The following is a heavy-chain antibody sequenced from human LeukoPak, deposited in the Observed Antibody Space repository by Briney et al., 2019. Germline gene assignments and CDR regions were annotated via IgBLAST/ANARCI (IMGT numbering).Heavy chain of an antibody. J-gene: IGHJ4*02. D-gene: IGHD5/OR15-5a*01. CDR3: ARDRLPFPSDY. CDR1: GFTFSDYY. CDR2: ISSSGSAI. V-gene: IGHV3-11*04. Sequence: GGSLRLSCAASGFTFSDYYMNRIRQAPGKGLEWLSYISSSGSAIYYADSVKGRFTISRDNAKNSLYLQMNSLRADDTAMYYCARDRLPFPSDYWGQGTLVTVSS.